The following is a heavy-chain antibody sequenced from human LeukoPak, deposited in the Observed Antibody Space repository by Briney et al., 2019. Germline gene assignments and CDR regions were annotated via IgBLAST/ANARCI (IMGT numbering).Heavy chain of an antibody. D-gene: IGHD3-22*01. CDR1: GVSLSSDNRGWW. V-gene: IGHV4-4*02. CDR2: IHHSGST. Sequence: SEALSLTCAVSGVSLSSDNRGWWWTWVRQPPGKGLEWIGEIHHSGSTNYSPALKSRITISVDTSKNQFSLKLSSVTAADTAVYYCARLRPLYYYDSSGSILLDYLNYWGQGTLVTVSS. CDR3: ARLRPLYYYDSSGSILLDYLNY. J-gene: IGHJ4*02.